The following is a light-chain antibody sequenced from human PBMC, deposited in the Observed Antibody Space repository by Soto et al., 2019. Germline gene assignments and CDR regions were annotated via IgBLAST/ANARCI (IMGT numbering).Light chain of an antibody. V-gene: IGLV2-23*02. CDR3: SSYAGSRTPLI. CDR2: EVS. CDR1: SSDVGSYNL. J-gene: IGLJ1*01. Sequence: QSVLTQPASVSGSPGQSITISCTGTSSDVGSYNLVSWYQQHPGKAPKLMIYEVSKRPSGVSNRFSGSKSGNTASLTISGLQAEDEADYYCSSYAGSRTPLISGTGTKLTDL.